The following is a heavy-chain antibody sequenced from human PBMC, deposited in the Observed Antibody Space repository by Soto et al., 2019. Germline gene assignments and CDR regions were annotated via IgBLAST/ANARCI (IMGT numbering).Heavy chain of an antibody. Sequence: GESLKISCKGSGYSFAGYWITWVRQKPGKGLEWMGRIDPSDSQTYYSPSFRGHVTIPVTKSITTVFLQWSSLRASDTAMYYCARQKYDSDTGPNFQYYFDSWGQGTPVTVSS. J-gene: IGHJ4*02. CDR3: ARQKYDSDTGPNFQYYFDS. V-gene: IGHV5-10-1*01. CDR1: GYSFAGYW. CDR2: IDPSDSQT. D-gene: IGHD3-22*01.